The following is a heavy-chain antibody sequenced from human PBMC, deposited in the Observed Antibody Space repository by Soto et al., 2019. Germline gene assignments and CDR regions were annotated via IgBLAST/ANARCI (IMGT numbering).Heavy chain of an antibody. J-gene: IGHJ6*02. CDR2: IIPIFGTA. CDR3: ARGGYCSSTSCYRSYYYGMDV. CDR1: GGTFSSDA. Sequence: QVQLVQSGAEVKKPGSSVKGSCKSSGGTFSSDAISWVRQAPGQGLEWMGVIIPIFGTANYAQKFQGRVTITADKSTSTDYMELSSLRSEDTAVYYCARGGYCSSTSCYRSYYYGMDVWGQGTTVTVSS. V-gene: IGHV1-69*06. D-gene: IGHD2-2*02.